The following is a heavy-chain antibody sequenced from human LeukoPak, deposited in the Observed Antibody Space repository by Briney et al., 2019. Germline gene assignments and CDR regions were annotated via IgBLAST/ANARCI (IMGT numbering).Heavy chain of an antibody. CDR3: ARDKGIAAGFDY. Sequence: PGGSLRLSCAASGFTFSTYEINWVRQAPGKGLEWLSHISTSGSSIHYADSVKGRFTISRDNAKNSLYLQMNSLRAEDTAVYYCARDKGIAAGFDYWGQGTLVTVSS. CDR1: GFTFSTYE. V-gene: IGHV3-48*03. D-gene: IGHD6-13*01. J-gene: IGHJ4*02. CDR2: ISTSGSSI.